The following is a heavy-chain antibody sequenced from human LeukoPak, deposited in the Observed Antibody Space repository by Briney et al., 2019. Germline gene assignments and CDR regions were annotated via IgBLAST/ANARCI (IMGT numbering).Heavy chain of an antibody. CDR1: GGSISYYY. Sequence: SETLSLTCTVSGGSISYYYWTWIRQSPGKGLEWIGQIYYTGSNYYNPSLKRRVTISVDTSRTQFSLNLTSVTAADTAVYYCARGGTYNDILSFDPWGQGTLVTVSS. D-gene: IGHD3-9*01. CDR2: IYYTGSN. V-gene: IGHV4-59*01. J-gene: IGHJ5*02. CDR3: ARGGTYNDILSFDP.